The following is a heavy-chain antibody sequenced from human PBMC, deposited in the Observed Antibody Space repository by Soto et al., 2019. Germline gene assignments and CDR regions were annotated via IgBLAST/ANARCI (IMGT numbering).Heavy chain of an antibody. J-gene: IGHJ6*02. CDR2: ISSSGNYT. V-gene: IGHV3-11*05. Sequence: QVQLVESGGGLVKPGGSLRLSCAASGLIFSDYYMSWIRQAPGKGLEWVSYISSSGNYTKNADSVQGRFTISRDNAKNSLYLQMNNLRAEDTAVYYCARELDGIDVWGQGTTVTVSS. CDR1: GLIFSDYY. CDR3: ARELDGIDV.